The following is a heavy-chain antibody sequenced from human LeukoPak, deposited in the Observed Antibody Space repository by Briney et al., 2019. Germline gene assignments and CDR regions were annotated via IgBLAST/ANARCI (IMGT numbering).Heavy chain of an antibody. J-gene: IGHJ4*02. V-gene: IGHV3-23*01. CDR3: AKDPLYGAHRYFDY. CDR1: PFTYNRYV. D-gene: IGHD2-8*01. Sequence: GGSLRLSCVLSPFTYNRYVMSWVRQAPGKGLEWVSTISGGGESAYYADSVKGRFIISRDNSKNTLYLQMNSLRAEDTAVYYCAKDPLYGAHRYFDYWGQGTLVTVSS. CDR2: ISGGGESA.